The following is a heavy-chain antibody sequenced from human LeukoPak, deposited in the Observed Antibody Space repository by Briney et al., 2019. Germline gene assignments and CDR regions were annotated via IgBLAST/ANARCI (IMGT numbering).Heavy chain of an antibody. CDR2: IKQDGSEK. D-gene: IGHD2-15*01. CDR1: GFTFSSYW. J-gene: IGHJ4*02. CDR3: ARGQTYCSGGNCYSDY. V-gene: IGHV3-7*01. Sequence: GGSLRLSCAASGFTFSSYWMSWVRQAPGKGLEWVANIKQDGSEKYFVDSVKGRFTISRDNAKNSLDLQMNSLRAEDTAVYYCARGQTYCSGGNCYSDYWGQGTLVTVSS.